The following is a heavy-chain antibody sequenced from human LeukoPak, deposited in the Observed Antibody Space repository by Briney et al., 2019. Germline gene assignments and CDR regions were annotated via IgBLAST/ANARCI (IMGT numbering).Heavy chain of an antibody. V-gene: IGHV4-4*07. Sequence: ASETLSLTCIVSGASISSYYWSWIRHPAGKELEWIGRLQPSGATNYNPSLKSRVTISVDTSKNQFSLKLSSVTAADTAVYYCARGRAEYYYDSSGYPRGSYYYYFMDVWGKGTTVTVSS. CDR1: GASISSYY. D-gene: IGHD3-22*01. CDR2: LQPSGAT. J-gene: IGHJ6*03. CDR3: ARGRAEYYYDSSGYPRGSYYYYFMDV.